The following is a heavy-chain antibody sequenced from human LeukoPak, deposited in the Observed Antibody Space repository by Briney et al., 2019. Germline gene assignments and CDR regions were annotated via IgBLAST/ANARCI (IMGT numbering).Heavy chain of an antibody. D-gene: IGHD3-16*01. CDR2: ISTYNGNS. CDR1: GYTFTSYG. CDR3: ATGGEYRREEALDY. V-gene: IGHV1-18*01. J-gene: IGHJ4*02. Sequence: ASVKVSCKASGYTFTSYGISWVRQAPGQGLEWMGWISTYNGNSNHEQSLQGRLTMTTDTSTSTAYMELRSLRSDDTALYYCATGGEYRREEALDYWGQGTLVTVSS.